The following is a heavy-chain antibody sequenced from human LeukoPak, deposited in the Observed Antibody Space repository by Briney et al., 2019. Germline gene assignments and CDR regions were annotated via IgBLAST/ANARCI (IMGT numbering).Heavy chain of an antibody. Sequence: ASVKVSCKASGYTFTNYGLSWVRQAPGQGLEWMGWISTYNGNTNYAQKFQGRVTMTTDTSTSTAYMELRSLRSDDTAVYYCARDGHGVTFDPWGQGTLVTVSS. V-gene: IGHV1-18*01. CDR3: ARDGHGVTFDP. CDR1: GYTFTNYG. J-gene: IGHJ5*02. D-gene: IGHD4-11*01. CDR2: ISTYNGNT.